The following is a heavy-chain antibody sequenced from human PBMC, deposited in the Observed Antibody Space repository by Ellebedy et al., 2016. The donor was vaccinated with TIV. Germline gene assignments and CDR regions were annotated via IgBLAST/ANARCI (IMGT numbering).Heavy chain of an antibody. Sequence: GESLKISCAASGFNFGRHAMQWVRQAPGKGLEWVSSIGSSAYTTHYADSVKGRFTISRDNSRNTLYLQMNSLRGEDTAVYFCAKDVRYTTGWGGALDIWGQGAMVTVSS. CDR1: GFNFGRHA. CDR3: AKDVRYTTGWGGALDI. V-gene: IGHV3-23*01. J-gene: IGHJ3*02. CDR2: IGSSAYTT. D-gene: IGHD2-8*02.